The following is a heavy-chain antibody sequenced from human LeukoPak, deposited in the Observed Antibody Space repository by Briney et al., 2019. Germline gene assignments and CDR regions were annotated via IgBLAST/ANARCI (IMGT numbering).Heavy chain of an antibody. CDR2: ISPYNGNT. CDR1: GYTFISYG. CDR3: ARDVRDYGDYGTEFNFDY. Sequence: ASVKVSCKASGYTFISYGITWVRQAPGQGLEWMAWISPYNGNTNYAQKLQGRVTMTTDTSTSTAYMELRSLRSDDTAVYYCARDVRDYGDYGTEFNFDYWGQGTLVTVSS. J-gene: IGHJ4*02. D-gene: IGHD4-17*01. V-gene: IGHV1-18*01.